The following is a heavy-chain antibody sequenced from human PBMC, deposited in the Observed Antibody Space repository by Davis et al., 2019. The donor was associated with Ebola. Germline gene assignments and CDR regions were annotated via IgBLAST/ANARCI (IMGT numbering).Heavy chain of an antibody. Sequence: PGGSLRLSCAASGFTFSSYGMHWVRQAPGKGLEWVAVISYDGSNKYYADSVKGRFTISRDNSKNTLYLQMNSLRAEDTAVYYCAKDQRYNWNGYYYGMDVWGQGTTVTVSS. CDR3: AKDQRYNWNGYYYGMDV. J-gene: IGHJ6*02. D-gene: IGHD1-20*01. CDR2: ISYDGSNK. V-gene: IGHV3-30*18. CDR1: GFTFSSYG.